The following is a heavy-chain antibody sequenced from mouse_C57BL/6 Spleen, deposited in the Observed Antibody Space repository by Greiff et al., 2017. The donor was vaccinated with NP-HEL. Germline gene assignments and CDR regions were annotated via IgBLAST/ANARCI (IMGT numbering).Heavy chain of an antibody. J-gene: IGHJ4*01. V-gene: IGHV1-64*01. CDR2: IHPNSGST. Sequence: QVQLQQPGAELVKPGASVKLSCKASGYTFTSYWMHWVKQRPGQGLEWIGMIHPNSGSTNYNEKFKSKATLTVDQSSSTAYMQLSSLTSEDSAVYYCARGGYGPYYAMDYWGQGTSVTVSS. CDR1: GYTFTSYW. CDR3: ARGGYGPYYAMDY. D-gene: IGHD1-1*01.